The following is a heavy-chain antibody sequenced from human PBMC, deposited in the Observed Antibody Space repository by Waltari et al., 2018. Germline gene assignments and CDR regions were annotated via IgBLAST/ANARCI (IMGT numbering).Heavy chain of an antibody. CDR2: ISGRGGST. CDR3: AKYSGYDEGLDY. CDR1: GFTLSSYA. Sequence: EVQLVESGGGLVQPGGSLRLSCAASGFTLSSYAMSWVRQAPGKGLEWVSAISGRGGSTYYADSVKGRFTISRDNSKNTLYLQMNSLRAEDTAVYYCAKYSGYDEGLDYWGQGTLVTVSS. V-gene: IGHV3-23*04. J-gene: IGHJ4*02. D-gene: IGHD5-12*01.